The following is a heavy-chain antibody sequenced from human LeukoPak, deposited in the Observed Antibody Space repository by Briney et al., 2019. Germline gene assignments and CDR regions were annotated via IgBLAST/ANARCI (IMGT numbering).Heavy chain of an antibody. CDR3: ARGEEYYDFWXGYSRYYFDY. CDR2: IKQDGSEK. CDR1: GFTFSSYW. V-gene: IGHV3-7*01. D-gene: IGHD3-3*01. J-gene: IGHJ4*02. Sequence: GGSLRLSCAASGFTFSSYWMSWVRQAPGKGLEWVANIKQDGSEKYYVDSVKGRFTISRDNAKNSLYLQMNSLRAEDTAVYYCARGEEYYDFWXGYSRYYFDYWGQGTLVTVSS.